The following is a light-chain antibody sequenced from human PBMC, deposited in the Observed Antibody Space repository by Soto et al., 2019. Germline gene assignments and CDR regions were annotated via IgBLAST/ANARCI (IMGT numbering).Light chain of an antibody. CDR2: WAS. V-gene: IGKV4-1*01. Sequence: DIVMTQSPDSLAVSLGERATINCKSSQSVLYSSNNKNYLAWYQQKPGQPPKLLIYWASTRESGVPDRFSGSGCGTDFTLTISTLQAEVVAVYSWQQSYGTPLTFGQGTKLDIK. CDR1: QSVLYSSNNKNY. CDR3: QQSYGTPLT. J-gene: IGKJ2*01.